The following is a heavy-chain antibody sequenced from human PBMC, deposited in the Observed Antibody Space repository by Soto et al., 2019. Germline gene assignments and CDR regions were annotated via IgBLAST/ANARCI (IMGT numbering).Heavy chain of an antibody. Sequence: SETLSLTCAVSGGSISSGGYFWSWIRQPPGKGLEWIGYIYHSGSTYYNPSLKSRVTMSVDTSKNQFSLKLSSVTAADTAVYYCARQWFGELLVDYWGQGTLVTVSS. J-gene: IGHJ4*02. CDR2: IYHSGST. D-gene: IGHD3-10*01. V-gene: IGHV4-30-2*01. CDR3: ARQWFGELLVDY. CDR1: GGSISSGGYF.